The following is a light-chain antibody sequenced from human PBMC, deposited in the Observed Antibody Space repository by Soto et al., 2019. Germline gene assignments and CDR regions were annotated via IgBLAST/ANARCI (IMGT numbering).Light chain of an antibody. J-gene: IGKJ4*01. CDR2: TAS. Sequence: DIQMTQSPSYVSASVGDRVTITCRASQGIKSWLAWYQQKPGKAPNLLIYTASTLQSGVPSRFSGSGSGTDFTLTINSLQPEDFATYNCQQANSFPVTFGGGTKVQIK. V-gene: IGKV1-12*01. CDR1: QGIKSW. CDR3: QQANSFPVT.